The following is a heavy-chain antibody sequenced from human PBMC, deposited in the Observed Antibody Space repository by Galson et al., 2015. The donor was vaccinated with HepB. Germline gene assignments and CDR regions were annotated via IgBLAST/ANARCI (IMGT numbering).Heavy chain of an antibody. J-gene: IGHJ1*01. CDR3: ARGPYFGELTGILVLQH. V-gene: IGHV1-2*05. D-gene: IGHD3-10*01. CDR2: INPNTGGT. CDR1: GYTFTGYY. Sequence: SVKVSCKASGYTFTGYYIHWVRQAPGQGLEWMGRINPNTGGTKYAQKFQGRVTMTRDTSINTAYMELSRLRFDDTVVYYCARGPYFGELTGILVLQHWGQGTLVTVSS.